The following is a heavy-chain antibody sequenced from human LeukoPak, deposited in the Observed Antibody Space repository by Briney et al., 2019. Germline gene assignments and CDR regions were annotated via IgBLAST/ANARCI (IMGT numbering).Heavy chain of an antibody. J-gene: IGHJ4*02. D-gene: IGHD5-12*01. CDR2: IYHSGST. Sequence: SETLSLTCAVSGGSISSSNWWSWVRQPPGKGLEWIGEIYHSGSTNYNPSLKSRVTISVDKSKNQFSLKLSSVTAADTAVYYCARLLRGSSNACADYWGQGTLVTVSS. V-gene: IGHV4-4*02. CDR1: GGSISSSNW. CDR3: ARLLRGSSNACADY.